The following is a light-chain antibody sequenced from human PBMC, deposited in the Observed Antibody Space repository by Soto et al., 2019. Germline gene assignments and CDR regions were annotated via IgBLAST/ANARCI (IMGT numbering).Light chain of an antibody. V-gene: IGKV1-8*01. CDR3: QQYYSYPRT. J-gene: IGKJ1*01. CDR2: AAS. CDR1: QGISSY. Sequence: AIRMTQSPSSLSASTGDRVTITCRASQGISSYLAWYQQKPGKAPKLLIYAASNLQSGVPSRFSGSGSGTDFTLTVSSLQSEDFATYYCQQYYSYPRTFGQGNKVEIK.